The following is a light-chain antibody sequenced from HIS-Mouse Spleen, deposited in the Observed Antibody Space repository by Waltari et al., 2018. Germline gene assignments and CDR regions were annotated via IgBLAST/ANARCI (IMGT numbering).Light chain of an antibody. Sequence: QSALTQPRSVSGSPGPSVTISCTGTSSYVGGYNYVSWYQQHPGKAPKLMIYYVSKRPSGVPDRFSGSKSGNTASLTISGLQAEDEADYYCCSYAGSYTWVFGGGTKLTVL. CDR2: YVS. CDR1: SSYVGGYNY. CDR3: CSYAGSYTWV. V-gene: IGLV2-11*01. J-gene: IGLJ3*02.